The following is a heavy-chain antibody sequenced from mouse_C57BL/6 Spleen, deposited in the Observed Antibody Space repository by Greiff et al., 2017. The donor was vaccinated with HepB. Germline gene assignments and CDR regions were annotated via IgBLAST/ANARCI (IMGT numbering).Heavy chain of an antibody. CDR3: ARSGDGYSHYAMDY. V-gene: IGHV1-63*01. D-gene: IGHD2-3*01. CDR2: IYPGGGYT. Sequence: VQLQQSGAELVRPGTSVKMSCKASGYTFTNYWIGWAKQRPGHGLEWIGDIYPGGGYTNYNEKFKGKATLTADKSSSTAYMQFSSLTSEDSAIYYCARSGDGYSHYAMDYWGQGTSVTVSS. CDR1: GYTFTNYW. J-gene: IGHJ4*01.